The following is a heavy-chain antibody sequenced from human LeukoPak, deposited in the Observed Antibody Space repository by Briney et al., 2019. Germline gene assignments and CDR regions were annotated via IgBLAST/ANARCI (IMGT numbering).Heavy chain of an antibody. CDR3: ARGFPDSTGYYPYFDY. J-gene: IGHJ4*02. V-gene: IGHV5-51*01. CDR1: GXSFTTYN. CDR2: IYPTDSDT. Sequence: GESLKISCKGSGXSFTTYNIGWVRQMPGKGLEWMGIIYPTDSDTRYSPSFQGQVTISADKSINTAYLQWSSLKASDTAIYYCARGFPDSTGYYPYFDYWGQGTLVTVSS. D-gene: IGHD3-22*01.